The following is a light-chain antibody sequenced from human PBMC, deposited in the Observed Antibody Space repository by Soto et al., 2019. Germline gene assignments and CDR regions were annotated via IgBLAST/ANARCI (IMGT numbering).Light chain of an antibody. J-gene: IGKJ2*01. V-gene: IGKV3-15*01. Sequence: EVVMTQSQATLYVSHGERATLSCRASQSVSSKLAWFQQKPGQAPSLLIYGVSTRATGVPVRFSGSGSGTEFTLTINSLQSEDFAVYYCQQYNNWPHTFGQGTKVDIK. CDR1: QSVSSK. CDR3: QQYNNWPHT. CDR2: GVS.